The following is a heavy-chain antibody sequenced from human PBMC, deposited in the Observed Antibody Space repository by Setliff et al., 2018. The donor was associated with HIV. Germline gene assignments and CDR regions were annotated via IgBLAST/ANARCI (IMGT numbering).Heavy chain of an antibody. V-gene: IGHV1-69*10. CDR2: IIPVASIP. J-gene: IGHJ4*02. CDR1: GGVFSTYG. D-gene: IGHD5-12*01. CDR3: ARGPLYGYDRGYFDY. Sequence: SVKVSCKASGGVFSTYGMHWVRQAPGQGFEWVGGIIPVASIPNYEQKFQDRGTITADESTTTVYMEMRSLTSGDTALYYCARGPLYGYDRGYFDYWGQGTLVTVSS.